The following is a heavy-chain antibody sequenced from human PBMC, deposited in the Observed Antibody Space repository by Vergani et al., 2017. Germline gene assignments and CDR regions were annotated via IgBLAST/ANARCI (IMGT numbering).Heavy chain of an antibody. D-gene: IGHD1-14*01. CDR3: AKSRVYRTDAFDI. V-gene: IGHV3-23*01. J-gene: IGHJ3*02. CDR2: ISESGYST. CDR1: GFTFSNYA. Sequence: EVQLLESGGALVQPGGSLRLSCAASGFTFSNYAFSWVRQAPGKGLEWVSVISESGYSTYYADSVKGRFTISRDNSKNTLYLQMDSLRAEDTAVYYCAKSRVYRTDAFDIWGQGTMVIVSS.